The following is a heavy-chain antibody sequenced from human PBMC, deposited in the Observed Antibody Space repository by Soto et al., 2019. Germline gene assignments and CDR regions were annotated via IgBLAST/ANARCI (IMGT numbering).Heavy chain of an antibody. CDR1: GFTFSSYS. D-gene: IGHD2-8*01. Sequence: GGSLRLSCAASGFTFSSYSMNWVRQAPGKGLEWVSSISSSSSYIYYADSVKGRFTISRDNAKNSLYLQMNSLRAEDTAVYYCARDRVYCTNGVCYGMDVWGQGTTVTVAS. CDR2: ISSSSSYI. V-gene: IGHV3-21*01. CDR3: ARDRVYCTNGVCYGMDV. J-gene: IGHJ6*02.